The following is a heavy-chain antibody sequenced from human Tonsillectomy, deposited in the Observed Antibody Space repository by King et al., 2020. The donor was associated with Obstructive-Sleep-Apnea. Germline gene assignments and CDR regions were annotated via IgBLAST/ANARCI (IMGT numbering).Heavy chain of an antibody. Sequence: VQLVESGGGVVQPGRSLRLSCAASGFTFNIYGMHWVRQAPGKGLEWVEVTSYDGSNKYYADSVKGLFTISRDNSKNTLYLQMNSLRAEDTAVYYCAKEEGDIVVVVTTSLFYYGMDVWGQGTTVTVSS. J-gene: IGHJ6*02. CDR2: TSYDGSNK. CDR3: AKEEGDIVVVVTTSLFYYGMDV. V-gene: IGHV3-30*18. CDR1: GFTFNIYG. D-gene: IGHD2-15*01.